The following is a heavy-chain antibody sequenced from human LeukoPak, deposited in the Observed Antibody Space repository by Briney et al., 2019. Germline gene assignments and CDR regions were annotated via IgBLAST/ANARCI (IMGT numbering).Heavy chain of an antibody. CDR2: IYYTGST. CDR1: GGSISNYY. V-gene: IGHV4-59*08. J-gene: IGHJ2*01. Sequence: PSETLSLTCTVSGGSISNYYWSWIRQPPGKGLDWIGYIYYTGSTNSNPSVKSRVTISADTPKNQFSLKLSSVTAADTAVYYCARRARENWYFDLWGRGTLVTVSS. CDR3: ARRARENWYFDL.